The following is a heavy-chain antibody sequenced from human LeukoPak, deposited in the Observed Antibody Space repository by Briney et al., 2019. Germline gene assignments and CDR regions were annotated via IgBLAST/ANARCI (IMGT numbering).Heavy chain of an antibody. CDR2: IYPGYSTT. V-gene: IGHV5-51*01. CDR3: ARQNRFEAAG. CDR1: GYSFTSYW. Sequence: GDPLQISSKGSGYSFTSYWIGWVRQMPGKGLEWLWIIYPGYSTTRYSPSFHGQVTISADTSINTAYLQWSSLKASVTAIYYCARQNRFEAAGWGQGTLVTVSS. J-gene: IGHJ4*02. D-gene: IGHD6-13*01.